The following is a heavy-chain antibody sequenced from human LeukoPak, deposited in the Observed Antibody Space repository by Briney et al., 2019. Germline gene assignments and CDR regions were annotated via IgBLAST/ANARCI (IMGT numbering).Heavy chain of an antibody. CDR3: AKESDENSGSPYFHY. CDR1: GFTFDDYA. D-gene: IGHD3-22*01. CDR2: INWYSGSI. V-gene: IGHV3-9*01. J-gene: IGHJ4*02. Sequence: PGRSLRLSCAASGFTFDDYAMHWVRQAPGKGLGWVSGINWYSGSIDYADSVKGRFTISREDAKNSLYLQMNSLRAEDTALYYCAKESDENSGSPYFHYWGQGTLVTVSS.